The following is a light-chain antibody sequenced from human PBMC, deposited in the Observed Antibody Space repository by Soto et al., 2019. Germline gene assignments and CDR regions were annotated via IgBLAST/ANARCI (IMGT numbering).Light chain of an antibody. J-gene: IGLJ1*01. CDR2: GNT. CDR1: SSNLGAVYD. CDR3: QSYDNSLSGYV. V-gene: IGLV1-40*01. Sequence: QSVLTQPPSVSGAPGQRVTISCTGSSSNLGAVYDVHWYQHLPGSAPKLLIYGNTNRPSGVPDRFSGYKSGTSASLAITDLQAEDEADYYCQSYDNSLSGYVFGTGTKVTVL.